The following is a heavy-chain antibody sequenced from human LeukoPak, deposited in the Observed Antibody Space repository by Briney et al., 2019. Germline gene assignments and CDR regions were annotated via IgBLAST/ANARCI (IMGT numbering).Heavy chain of an antibody. V-gene: IGHV3-7*03. CDR1: GFTFSSYW. CDR2: IKQDGSEK. D-gene: IGHD3-22*01. Sequence: GGSLRLSCAASGFTFSSYWMSWVRQAPGKGLEWVANIKQDGSEKYYVDSVKGRFTISGDNAKNSLYLQMNSLRAEDTAVYYCARDIRGYYDSSGYPDAFDIWGQGTMVTVSS. CDR3: ARDIRGYYDSSGYPDAFDI. J-gene: IGHJ3*02.